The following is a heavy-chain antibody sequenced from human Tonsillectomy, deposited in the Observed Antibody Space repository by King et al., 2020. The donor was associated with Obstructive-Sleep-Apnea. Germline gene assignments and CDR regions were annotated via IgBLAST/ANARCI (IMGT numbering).Heavy chain of an antibody. CDR1: GFTFSSYG. J-gene: IGHJ4*02. CDR2: IRFSGSDK. Sequence: VQLVESGGGVVQPGGSLRLSCAASGFTFSSYGMDLVRQAPGKGLEWVAYIRFSGSDKYYADSVKGRFTISRDNSKNTLYLQMSSLRAEDTAVYYCAKPLGGNYPQPFDYWGQGTLVTVSS. V-gene: IGHV3-30*02. D-gene: IGHD1-26*01. CDR3: AKPLGGNYPQPFDY.